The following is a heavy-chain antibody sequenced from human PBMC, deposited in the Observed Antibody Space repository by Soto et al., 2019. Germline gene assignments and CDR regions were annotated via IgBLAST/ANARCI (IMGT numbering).Heavy chain of an antibody. J-gene: IGHJ2*01. CDR1: GFTFSSYG. D-gene: IGHD3-3*01. Sequence: QVQLVESGGGVVQPGRSLRLSCAASGFTFSSYGMHWVRQAPGKGLEWVAVISYDGSNKYYADSVKGRFTISRDNSKNTLYLQMNSLRAEDTAVYYCAKDVLRFLHDYLYFDLWGRGTLVTVSS. V-gene: IGHV3-30*18. CDR3: AKDVLRFLHDYLYFDL. CDR2: ISYDGSNK.